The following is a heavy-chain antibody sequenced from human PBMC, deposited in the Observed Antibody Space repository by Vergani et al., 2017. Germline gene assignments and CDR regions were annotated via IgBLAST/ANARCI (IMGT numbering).Heavy chain of an antibody. J-gene: IGHJ5*02. D-gene: IGHD3-10*01. Sequence: YSGVGLVQPGGSLRLSCAASGSTVSGNYMTWVRQAPGKGLEWVSHIYSGDETYYADSVKGRVTISRDTSKNTLHLQINNLRVEDAAGYYCARGNYYGSGTYVDPWGQGTLVTVSS. CDR3: ARGNYYGSGTYVDP. CDR2: IYSGDET. CDR1: GSTVSGNY. V-gene: IGHV3-66*02.